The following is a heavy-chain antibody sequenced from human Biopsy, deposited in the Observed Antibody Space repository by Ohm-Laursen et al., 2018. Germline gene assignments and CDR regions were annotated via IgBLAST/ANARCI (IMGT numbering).Heavy chain of an antibody. D-gene: IGHD5-12*01. CDR2: INQSGST. J-gene: IGHJ6*02. V-gene: IGHV4-34*01. CDR1: GESSSGYF. Sequence: WQTLSLTCAVNGESSSGYFWNWIRQPPGKGLEWIGEINQSGSTKYNPSLKRRATLSADSSNSQFSLRLTSVTAADTAIYYCARGSGYFKLDVWGQGTTATVSS. CDR3: ARGSGYFKLDV.